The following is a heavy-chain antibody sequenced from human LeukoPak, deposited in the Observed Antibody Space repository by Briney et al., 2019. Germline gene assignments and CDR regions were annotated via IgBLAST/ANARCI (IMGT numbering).Heavy chain of an antibody. D-gene: IGHD6-13*01. CDR1: GFTFSTYS. Sequence: GGSLRLSCAASGFTFSTYSMNWVRQAPGNGLEWVSSISSSSSYIYYADSVKGRFTISRDNAKNSLYLQMNSLRAEDTAVYYCAREVYSSSWSYYFDYWGQGTLVTVSS. V-gene: IGHV3-21*01. CDR2: ISSSSSYI. J-gene: IGHJ4*02. CDR3: AREVYSSSWSYYFDY.